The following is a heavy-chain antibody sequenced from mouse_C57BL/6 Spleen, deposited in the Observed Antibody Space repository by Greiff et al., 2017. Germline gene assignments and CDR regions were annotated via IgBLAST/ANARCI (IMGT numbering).Heavy chain of an antibody. CDR2: IYPGDGDT. CDR3: ARGGGNYLYYIDY. CDR1: GYAFSSYW. J-gene: IGHJ2*01. V-gene: IGHV1-80*01. D-gene: IGHD2-1*01. Sequence: QVQLQQSGAELVKPGASVKISCKASGYAFSSYWMNWVKQRPGKGLEWIGQIYPGDGDTNYNGKFKGKATLTADKSSSTAYMQLSSLTSEDSAVYFCARGGGNYLYYIDYWGQGTTLTVSS.